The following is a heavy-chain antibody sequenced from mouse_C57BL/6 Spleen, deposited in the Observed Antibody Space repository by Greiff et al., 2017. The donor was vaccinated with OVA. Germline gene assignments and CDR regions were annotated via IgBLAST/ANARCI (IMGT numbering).Heavy chain of an antibody. CDR3: ARSYYYGSSYPFDY. CDR2: IDPSDSET. CDR1: GYTFTSYW. D-gene: IGHD1-1*01. J-gene: IGHJ2*01. V-gene: IGHV1-52*01. Sequence: VQLQQSGAELVRPGSSVKLSCKASGYTFTSYWMHWVKQRPIQGLEWIGNIDPSDSETHYNQKFKDKATLTVDKSSSTAYMQLSSLTSEDSAVYYCARSYYYGSSYPFDYWGQGTTLTVSS.